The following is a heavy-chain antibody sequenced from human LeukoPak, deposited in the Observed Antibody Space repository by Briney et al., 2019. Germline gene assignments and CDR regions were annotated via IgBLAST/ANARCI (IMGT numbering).Heavy chain of an antibody. CDR2: IYYRGST. CDR3: ARHTRPDYDFWSGLDY. V-gene: IGHV4-39*01. D-gene: IGHD3-3*01. Sequence: SETLSLTCTVSGGSISSSSYYWGWIRQPPGKGLEWIGSIYYRGSTYYNPSLKSRVTISVDTSKNQFSLKLSSVNAADTAVYYCARHTRPDYDFWSGLDYWGQGTLVTVSS. CDR1: GGSISSSSYY. J-gene: IGHJ4*02.